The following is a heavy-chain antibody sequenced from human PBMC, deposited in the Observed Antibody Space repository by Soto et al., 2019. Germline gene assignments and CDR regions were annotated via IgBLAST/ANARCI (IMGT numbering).Heavy chain of an antibody. CDR2: IVVGSGNT. V-gene: IGHV1-58*01. CDR1: GFTFTSSA. Sequence: SVKVSCKASGFTFTSSAVQWVRQARGQRLEWIGWIVVGSGNTNYAQKFQERVTITRDMSTSTAYMELSSLRSEDTAVYYCAADRRLLLWFGELLTRNYYYGMDVWGQGTTVTVSS. D-gene: IGHD3-10*01. J-gene: IGHJ6*02. CDR3: AADRRLLLWFGELLTRNYYYGMDV.